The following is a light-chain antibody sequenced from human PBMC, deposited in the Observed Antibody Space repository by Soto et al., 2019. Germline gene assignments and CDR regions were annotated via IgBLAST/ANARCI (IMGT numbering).Light chain of an antibody. J-gene: IGLJ1*01. CDR2: EVS. CDR1: SSDVGGYNY. Sequence: QSALTQPASVSGSPGQSITISCTGTSSDVGGYNYVSWYQQHPGKAPKLMIYEVSNRPSGVSNRFSGSKSGNTASLTISGIQAEDEDDYYCSSYTSSSIDYVFGTGTKLTVL. CDR3: SSYTSSSIDYV. V-gene: IGLV2-14*01.